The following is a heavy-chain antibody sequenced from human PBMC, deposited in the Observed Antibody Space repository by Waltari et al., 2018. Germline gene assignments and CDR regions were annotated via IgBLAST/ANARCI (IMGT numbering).Heavy chain of an antibody. J-gene: IGHJ4*02. D-gene: IGHD5-18*01. Sequence: EVQLVESGGGLVQPGGSLRLSCAASGFTFSRYSMNWVRQAPGKGLEWVSYISSSSRTIYYADSVKGRFTISRDNAKNSLDLQMNSLRAEDTAVYYCARDGIQLWLYYFDYWGQGTLVTVSS. V-gene: IGHV3-48*04. CDR1: GFTFSRYS. CDR3: ARDGIQLWLYYFDY. CDR2: ISSSSRTI.